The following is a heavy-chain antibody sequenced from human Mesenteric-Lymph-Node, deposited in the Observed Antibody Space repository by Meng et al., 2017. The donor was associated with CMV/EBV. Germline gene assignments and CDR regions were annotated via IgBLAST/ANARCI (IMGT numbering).Heavy chain of an antibody. Sequence: GESLKISCRGSGYSFTSHWIAWVRQMPGKDLEWMGIIFPGDSDTRYSPSFQGQVTISADKSINTAYLQWNSLKASDTAMYFCARREDWHGSGYWYYWGQGTLVTAPQ. CDR3: ARREDWHGSGYWYY. CDR2: IFPGDSDT. D-gene: IGHD3-22*01. CDR1: GYSFTSHW. V-gene: IGHV5-51*01. J-gene: IGHJ4*02.